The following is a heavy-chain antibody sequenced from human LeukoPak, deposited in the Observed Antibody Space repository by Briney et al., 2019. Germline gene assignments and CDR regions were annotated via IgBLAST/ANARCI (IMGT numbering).Heavy chain of an antibody. V-gene: IGHV1-8*01. J-gene: IGHJ4*02. CDR3: ARGLGDYNTDWFPVSGY. D-gene: IGHD3-9*01. CDR1: GYTFTTHD. Sequence: GASVTVSCRGSGYTFTTHDVTWVRQATGQGLEWMGWMNPGSGDTAYAQKFQGRVTMTRDTSMSTAYMELNSLGSEDTAIYYCARGLGDYNTDWFPVSGYWGQGTPVTVSS. CDR2: MNPGSGDT.